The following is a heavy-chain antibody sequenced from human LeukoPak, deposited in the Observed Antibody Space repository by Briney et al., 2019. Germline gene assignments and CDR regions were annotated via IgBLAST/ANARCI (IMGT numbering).Heavy chain of an antibody. V-gene: IGHV3-30-3*01. D-gene: IGHD3-3*01. CDR2: ISYDGSNK. Sequence: GSLRLSCAASGFTFSSYAMHWVRQAPGKGLEWVAVISYDGSNKYYADSVKGRFTVSRDNSKNTLYLQMNSLRAEDTAVYYCAKDPETYYDFWSGYHFGYWGQGTLVTVSS. J-gene: IGHJ4*02. CDR3: AKDPETYYDFWSGYHFGY. CDR1: GFTFSSYA.